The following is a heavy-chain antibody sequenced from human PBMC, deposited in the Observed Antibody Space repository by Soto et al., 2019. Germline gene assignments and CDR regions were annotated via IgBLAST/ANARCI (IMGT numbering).Heavy chain of an antibody. CDR3: ARGEV. CDR1: GFTFSRYW. CDR2: IKEDGSEK. Sequence: GGSLSLSCAASGFTFSRYWMSWVRQAPGKGLEWVANIKEDGSEKYYVDSVEGRFTISRDNAKNSLYLQMNSLRAEDTAVYHCARGEVWGQGTLVTVSS. J-gene: IGHJ4*02. V-gene: IGHV3-7*01.